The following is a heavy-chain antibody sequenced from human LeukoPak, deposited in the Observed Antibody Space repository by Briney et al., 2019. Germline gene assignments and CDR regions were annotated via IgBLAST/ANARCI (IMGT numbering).Heavy chain of an antibody. CDR2: ISAYNGNT. Sequence: ASVKVSCKASGYTFTSYGISWVRQAPGQGLEWMGWISAYNGNTNYAQKLQGRVTTTTDTSTSTAYMELRSLRSDDTAVYYCAFYCSSTSCYDADFDYWGQGTLVTVSS. J-gene: IGHJ4*02. CDR3: AFYCSSTSCYDADFDY. D-gene: IGHD2-2*01. V-gene: IGHV1-18*04. CDR1: GYTFTSYG.